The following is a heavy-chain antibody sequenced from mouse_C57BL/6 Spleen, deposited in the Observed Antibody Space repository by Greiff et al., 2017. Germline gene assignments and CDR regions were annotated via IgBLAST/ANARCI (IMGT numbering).Heavy chain of an antibody. D-gene: IGHD2-5*01. CDR1: GYTFTDYY. V-gene: IGHV1-19*01. Sequence: VQLQQSGPVLVKPGASVKMSCKASGYTFTDYYMNWVKQSHGKSLEWIGVINPYNGGTSYNQKFKGKATLTVDKSSSTAYMELNSLTSEDSAVYYCGRRDYSKEWYFDVWGTGTTVTVSS. CDR2: INPYNGGT. CDR3: GRRDYSKEWYFDV. J-gene: IGHJ1*03.